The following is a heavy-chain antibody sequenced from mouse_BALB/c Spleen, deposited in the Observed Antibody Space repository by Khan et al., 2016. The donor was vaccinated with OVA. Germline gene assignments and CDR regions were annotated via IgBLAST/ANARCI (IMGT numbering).Heavy chain of an antibody. J-gene: IGHJ3*01. Sequence: QVQLQQPGAELVKPGASVKLSCKASGYTFTSYYMYWVKQRPGQGLEWIGGINPSNGGTNFTEKFKSKATLTVDTSSSTAYMQLSSLTSEDSADDYWTRSGWAAFAYWGQGTLVTVSA. V-gene: IGHV1S81*02. CDR3: TRSGWAAFAY. CDR1: GYTFTSYY. CDR2: INPSNGGT. D-gene: IGHD1-1*02.